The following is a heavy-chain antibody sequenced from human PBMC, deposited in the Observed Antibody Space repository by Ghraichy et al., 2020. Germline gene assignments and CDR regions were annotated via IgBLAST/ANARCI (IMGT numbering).Heavy chain of an antibody. Sequence: LSLTCAASEFSFSSYSIHWVRQAPGKGLEWVAVIWNDGSIKYYADSVEGRFTISRDTSKNTLYLQMNSLRAEDTAVYYCARENSVAGTRAFDIWGQGTMVTVSS. J-gene: IGHJ3*02. V-gene: IGHV3-33*01. D-gene: IGHD6-19*01. CDR2: IWNDGSIK. CDR3: ARENSVAGTRAFDI. CDR1: EFSFSSYS.